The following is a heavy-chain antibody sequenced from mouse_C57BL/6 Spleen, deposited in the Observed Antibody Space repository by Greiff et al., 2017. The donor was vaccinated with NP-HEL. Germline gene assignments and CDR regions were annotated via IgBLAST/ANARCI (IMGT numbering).Heavy chain of an antibody. CDR1: GYSITSGYY. D-gene: IGHD1-1*01. CDR2: ISYDGSN. CDR3: ARYYGPYYAMDY. V-gene: IGHV3-6*01. J-gene: IGHJ4*01. Sequence: ESGPGLVKPSQSLSLTCSVTGYSITSGYYWNWIRQFPGNKLEWMGYISYDGSNNYNPSLKNRISITRDTSKNQFFLKLNSVTTEDTATYYCARYYGPYYAMDYWGQGTSVTVSS.